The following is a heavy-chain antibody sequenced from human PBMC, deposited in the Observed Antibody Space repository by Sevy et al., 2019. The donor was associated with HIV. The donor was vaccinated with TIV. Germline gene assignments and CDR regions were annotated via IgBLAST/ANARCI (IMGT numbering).Heavy chain of an antibody. Sequence: GGSLRLSCVASGFTFSGYNMNWVRQAPGKGLEWVAYNGSVTSNIYYAQSLKGRFTISRDNAKNSLYLQMSSLRVEDTAVYYCARTVGIAVAPFDYWGQGTLVTVSS. CDR2: NGSVTSNI. V-gene: IGHV3-21*01. CDR1: GFTFSGYN. CDR3: ARTVGIAVAPFDY. J-gene: IGHJ4*02. D-gene: IGHD6-19*01.